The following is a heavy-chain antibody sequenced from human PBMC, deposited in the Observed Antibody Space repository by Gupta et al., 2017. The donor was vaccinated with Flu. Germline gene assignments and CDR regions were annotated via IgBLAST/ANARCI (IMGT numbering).Heavy chain of an antibody. Sequence: YDMNWVRQAPGKGLEWVSSISSRANSIEYTASVKGRFTITRDNAKNSLYLQKDSLGAEDTAVYYGARGFLTGTTSRFFSSWGQGALVTFSS. CDR3: ARGFLTGTTSRFFSS. D-gene: IGHD1-1*01. CDR2: ISSRANSI. CDR1: YD. V-gene: IGHV3-21*03. J-gene: IGHJ1*01.